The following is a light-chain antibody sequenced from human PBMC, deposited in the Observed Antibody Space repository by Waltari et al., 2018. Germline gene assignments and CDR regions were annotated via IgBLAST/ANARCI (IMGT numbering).Light chain of an antibody. CDR3: QKCDSAPWT. CDR2: RAS. J-gene: IGKJ1*01. Sequence: DIQMTQSPSSLSASVGDTVTITCQASQGIGNNLNWYQQKPGKAPKLLIYRASSLQSGIPSRFSGSGSGTDFTLTISSLQPEDVATYYCQKCDSAPWTFGQGTKVEIK. V-gene: IGKV1-39*01. CDR1: QGIGNN.